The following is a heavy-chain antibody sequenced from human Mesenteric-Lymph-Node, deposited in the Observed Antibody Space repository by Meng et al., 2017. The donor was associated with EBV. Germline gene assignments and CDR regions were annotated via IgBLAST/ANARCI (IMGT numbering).Heavy chain of an antibody. CDR3: TGPVDYYDSNGSYFDY. CDR2: IYYSGST. J-gene: IGHJ4*02. CDR1: GASISRSSYY. D-gene: IGHD3-22*01. V-gene: IGHV4-39*01. Sequence: HLQLQESGPGLVKPSETLSLTCPVSGASISRSSYYWGWVRQTPGKGLEWIGTIYYSGSTYYNPSLKSRVTISLHTSKNQFSLMLTSVTAADTAVYYCTGPVDYYDSNGSYFDYWGQGAMVTVSS.